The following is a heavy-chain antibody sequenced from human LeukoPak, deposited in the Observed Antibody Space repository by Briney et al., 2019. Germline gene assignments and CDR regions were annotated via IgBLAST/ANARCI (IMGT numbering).Heavy chain of an antibody. V-gene: IGHV1-18*01. Sequence: PSASVKVSCKTSGYTFSSYGISWVRQAPGQGLEWVGWIRGDNGNTNYAQKFQGRVTMSTDTSTSTAYMELRSLGSDETAVFYCARVDLLTGYYFFDYWGQGTLVTVSS. J-gene: IGHJ4*02. CDR1: GYTFSSYG. CDR2: IRGDNGNT. CDR3: ARVDLLTGYYFFDY. D-gene: IGHD3-9*01.